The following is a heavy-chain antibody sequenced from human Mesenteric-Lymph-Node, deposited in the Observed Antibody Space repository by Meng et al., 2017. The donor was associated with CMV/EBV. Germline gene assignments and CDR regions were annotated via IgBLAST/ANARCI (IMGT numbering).Heavy chain of an antibody. V-gene: IGHV3-7*01. D-gene: IGHD1-26*01. CDR1: GFTFSIYG. J-gene: IGHJ4*02. CDR3: ATEGASGPYFDS. Sequence: GESLKISCAASGFTFSIYGMHWVRQAPGKGLEWVANIKKDGSEKYYVDSVRGRFTISRDNAKKSVYLQMNSLRAEDTAVYYCATEGASGPYFDSWGQGTQVTVSS. CDR2: IKKDGSEK.